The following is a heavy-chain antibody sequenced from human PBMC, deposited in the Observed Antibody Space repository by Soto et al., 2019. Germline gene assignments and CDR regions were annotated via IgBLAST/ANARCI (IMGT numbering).Heavy chain of an antibody. CDR1: GGSISSGGYY. J-gene: IGHJ5*02. Sequence: SETLSLTCTVSGGSISSGGYYWSWIRQHPGKGLEWIGYIYYSGSTYYNPSLKSRVTISVDTSKNQFSLKLSSVTAADTAVYYCARVLRYDFWGVLTGWFDPWGQGTLVTVSS. CDR2: IYYSGST. V-gene: IGHV4-31*03. D-gene: IGHD3-3*01. CDR3: ARVLRYDFWGVLTGWFDP.